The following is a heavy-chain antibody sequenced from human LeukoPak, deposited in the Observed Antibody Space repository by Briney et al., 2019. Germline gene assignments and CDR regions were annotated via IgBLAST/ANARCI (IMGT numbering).Heavy chain of an antibody. D-gene: IGHD1-26*01. J-gene: IGHJ4*02. CDR3: ASAPMTYSGTYYGEDY. V-gene: IGHV3-7*01. Sequence: GGSLRLSCAASGFTFSTYWMSWVRQAPGKGLEWVANIKQDGSEKYYMDSVRGRFTISRDNAKNSLYLQMNSLRAEDTAVYYCASAPMTYSGTYYGEDYWGQGTLVTVST. CDR2: IKQDGSEK. CDR1: GFTFSTYW.